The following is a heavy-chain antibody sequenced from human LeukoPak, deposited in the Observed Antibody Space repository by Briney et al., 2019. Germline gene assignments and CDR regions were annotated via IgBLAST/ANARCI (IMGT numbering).Heavy chain of an antibody. CDR3: AREYGSVNAFDI. J-gene: IGHJ3*02. D-gene: IGHD2-15*01. CDR1: GFTFSSYG. CDR2: IAYDGSNK. Sequence: GGSLRLSCEASGFTFSSYGMHWVRQAPGKGLGCVAVIAYDGSNKYYADSVKGRFTISRDNSKNALYLQMNSLRAEDTAVYYCAREYGSVNAFDIWGQGTMVTVSS. V-gene: IGHV3-30-3*01.